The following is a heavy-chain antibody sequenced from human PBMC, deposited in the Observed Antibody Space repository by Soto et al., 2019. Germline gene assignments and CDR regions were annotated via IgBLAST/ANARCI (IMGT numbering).Heavy chain of an antibody. CDR3: ARGASGRNPFWDH. CDR2: INAGTGNT. Sequence: QVHIVQSGDAVKKPGSALKVSCKSSGYTFSKNGINRVRQSPGQRPEWMGWINAGTGNTRYSQRFQDRVNITRNASASTAYLELSRLTSEDTAVYYCARGASGRNPFWDHWGQGNIVTVSA. D-gene: IGHD1-26*01. CDR1: GYTFSKNG. J-gene: IGHJ4*02. V-gene: IGHV1-3*01.